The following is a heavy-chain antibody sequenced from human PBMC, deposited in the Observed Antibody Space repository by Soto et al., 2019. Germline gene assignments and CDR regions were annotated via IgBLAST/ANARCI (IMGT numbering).Heavy chain of an antibody. Sequence: QVQLVQSGAEVKKPGASVKVSCKASCYTVTSYGFSWVRQAPGQGLELMEWISAYNGNTNYAQKLQGRVTMTTDTSTSNAYLELRSLRSDDTAVYYCASKRVTYYAFLSGYYAPDYWGQGTLVTVSS. D-gene: IGHD3-3*01. J-gene: IGHJ4*02. CDR3: ASKRVTYYAFLSGYYAPDY. CDR1: CYTVTSYG. V-gene: IGHV1-18*01. CDR2: ISAYNGNT.